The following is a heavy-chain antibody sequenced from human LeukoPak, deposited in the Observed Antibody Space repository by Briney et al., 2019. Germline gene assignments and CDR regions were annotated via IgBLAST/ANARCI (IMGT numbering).Heavy chain of an antibody. CDR2: ISSGGSTI. CDR1: GFTFSSYE. J-gene: IGHJ6*02. CDR3: ARTNIVVMGMDV. V-gene: IGHV3-48*03. D-gene: IGHD2-15*01. Sequence: GGSLRLSCAASGFTFSSYEMNWVRQAPGKGLEGVSYISSGGSTIYYADSVKGRFTISRDNARNSLYLQMNSLRAEDTAVYYCARTNIVVMGMDVWGQGTTVTVSS.